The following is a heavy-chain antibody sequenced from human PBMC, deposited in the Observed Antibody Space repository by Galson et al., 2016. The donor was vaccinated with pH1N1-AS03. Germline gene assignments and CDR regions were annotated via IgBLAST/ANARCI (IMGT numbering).Heavy chain of an antibody. J-gene: IGHJ3*01. V-gene: IGHV4-59*01. Sequence: ETLSLTCSVSGGSISTYYWSWIRQPPGKGLEWIGFIHYSGSTSYSPSLKSRVTISVDASKNQLSLELSSVTAADTAIYYCAKEWSAFDLWGQGTMVTVSS. CDR3: AKEWSAFDL. D-gene: IGHD3-3*01. CDR1: GGSISTYY. CDR2: IHYSGST.